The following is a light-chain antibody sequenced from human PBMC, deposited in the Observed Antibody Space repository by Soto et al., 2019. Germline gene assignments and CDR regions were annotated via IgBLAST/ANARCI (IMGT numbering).Light chain of an antibody. V-gene: IGKV3-11*01. J-gene: IGKJ1*01. Sequence: EIVLTQSPATLSLSPGERATLSCRASQSVSSYLAWYQQKPGQAPRLLIYDASNRATGIPARFSGSGSGTDFTLTISSLEAEDFAVYYCQQRSNGPPGRWTVGRGTKVDIK. CDR1: QSVSSY. CDR3: QQRSNGPPGRWT. CDR2: DAS.